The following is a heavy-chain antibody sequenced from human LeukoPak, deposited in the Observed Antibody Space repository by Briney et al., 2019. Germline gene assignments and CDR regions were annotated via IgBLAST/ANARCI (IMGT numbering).Heavy chain of an antibody. Sequence: SETLSLTCAVSGASISSHYWSWIRQPPGKGLEWIGYTSGSISDNPSLKSRVAVSVDPSQDQVFLSLTSVTAADTAVYYCARVLAIFGLDTTDFYMDVWGKGTTVTVSS. CDR1: GASISSHY. J-gene: IGHJ6*03. D-gene: IGHD3/OR15-3a*01. V-gene: IGHV4-59*11. CDR2: TSGSI. CDR3: ARVLAIFGLDTTDFYMDV.